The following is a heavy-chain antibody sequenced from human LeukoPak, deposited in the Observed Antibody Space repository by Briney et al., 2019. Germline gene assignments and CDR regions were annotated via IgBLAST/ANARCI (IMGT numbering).Heavy chain of an antibody. CDR2: IYTSGRT. CDR3: ARHAAWTTVVSPAFDY. CDR1: GGSISSYY. J-gene: IGHJ4*02. D-gene: IGHD4-23*01. V-gene: IGHV4-4*09. Sequence: AETLSPTCTVSGGSISSYYWSWIRQPPGKGLEWIGYIYTSGRTNYNPSLKSRVTISLDTSTNQFSLKLSSVTSADTAVYYCARHAAWTTVVSPAFDYWGQETLVTVSS.